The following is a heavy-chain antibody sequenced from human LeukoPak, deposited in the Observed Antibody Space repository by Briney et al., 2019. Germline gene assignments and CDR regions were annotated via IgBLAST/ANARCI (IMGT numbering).Heavy chain of an antibody. D-gene: IGHD4-17*01. CDR2: INHSGST. Sequence: SETLSLTCAVYGGSFSGYYWSWIRQPPGKGLEWIGEINHSGSTNYNPSLKSRVTISVDTSKNQFSLKLSSVTAADTAVYYCAVDYGDYQFDYWGQGTLVTVSS. J-gene: IGHJ4*02. CDR1: GGSFSGYY. V-gene: IGHV4-34*01. CDR3: AVDYGDYQFDY.